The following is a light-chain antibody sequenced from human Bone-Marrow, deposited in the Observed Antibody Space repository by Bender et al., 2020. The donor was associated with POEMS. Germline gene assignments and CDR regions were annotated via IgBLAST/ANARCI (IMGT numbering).Light chain of an antibody. CDR2: NNE. Sequence: QSVLTQPPSVSGAPGQTVTISCTGTSSNMGAGYGVNWYQQLPGTAPKLLIYNNENRPSGVPDRISGSKSGTSASLAIAGLEAEGEADYYCQSYDISLSGWVFGGGPKLTAL. J-gene: IGLJ3*02. V-gene: IGLV1-40*01. CDR3: QSYDISLSGWV. CDR1: SSNMGAGYG.